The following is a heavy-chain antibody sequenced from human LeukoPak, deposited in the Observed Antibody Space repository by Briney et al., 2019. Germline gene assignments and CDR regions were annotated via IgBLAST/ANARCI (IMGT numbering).Heavy chain of an antibody. CDR1: GYTFTGYY. CDR3: ARATMVRGPIRNWFDP. Sequence: ASVKVSCKASGYTFTGYYMHWVRQAPGQGLEWMGWINPNSGGTNYAQKFQGRVTMTRDTSISTAYMELSRLRSDDTAVYYCARATMVRGPIRNWFDPWGQGTLVTVSS. J-gene: IGHJ5*02. D-gene: IGHD3-10*01. V-gene: IGHV1-2*02. CDR2: INPNSGGT.